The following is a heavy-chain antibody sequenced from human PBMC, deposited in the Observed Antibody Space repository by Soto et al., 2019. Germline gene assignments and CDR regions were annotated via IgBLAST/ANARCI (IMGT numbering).Heavy chain of an antibody. Sequence: QVQLVESGGGVVQPGRSLRLSCAASGCTFSSCGMQWVRQAPGKGLEWVAVISSDGSNKYYADSVKGRFTISRDNSKNTLYLQMNSLRAEDTAVYYCAKDAAAAGTFDYWGQGTLVTVSS. J-gene: IGHJ4*02. D-gene: IGHD6-13*01. CDR2: ISSDGSNK. V-gene: IGHV3-30*18. CDR3: AKDAAAAGTFDY. CDR1: GCTFSSCG.